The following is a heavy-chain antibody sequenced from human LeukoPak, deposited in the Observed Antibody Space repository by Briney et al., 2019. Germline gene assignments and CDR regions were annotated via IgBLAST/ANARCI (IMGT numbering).Heavy chain of an antibody. CDR1: GYTFTGYY. V-gene: IGHV1-2*02. J-gene: IGHJ4*02. D-gene: IGHD3-22*01. Sequence: ASVKVSCKASGYTFTGYYMHWVRQAPGQGLEWMGWINPNSGGTNYAQKFQGRVTMTRDTSISTAYMELSRLRSDDTAVYYCASAPRYYYDSSGYYPNWGQGTLVTVSS. CDR2: INPNSGGT. CDR3: ASAPRYYYDSSGYYPN.